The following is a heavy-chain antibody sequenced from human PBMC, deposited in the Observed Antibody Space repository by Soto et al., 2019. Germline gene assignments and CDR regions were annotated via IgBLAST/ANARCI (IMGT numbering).Heavy chain of an antibody. V-gene: IGHV3-33*03. D-gene: IGHD6-19*01. CDR1: GFAFNNYA. CDR3: SRLAEVGVAGKNNYCIDV. J-gene: IGHJ6*02. Sequence: QVQLVESGGGVVQPGGSLRLSCTASGFAFNNYAMHWVRQAPGKGLEWVAVIWADGSTQYYAGSVMGRFTISRDNSKKTIYPQMMNLTGENAADYDVSRLAEVGVAGKNNYCIDVWGQGTMVTVSS. CDR2: IWADGSTQ.